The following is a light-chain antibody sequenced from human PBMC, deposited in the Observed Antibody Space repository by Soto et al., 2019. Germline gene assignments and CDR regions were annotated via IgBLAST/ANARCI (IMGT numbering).Light chain of an antibody. Sequence: QSLLTQPASVSGSPGHSITISCTGTSRDVGSYNLVSWYQQHPGKAPKLMIYEGSKRPSGVSNRFSGSKSGNTASLTISGLQAEDEADYYCCSYAGSSSYVFGTGTKVTVL. CDR2: EGS. CDR1: SRDVGSYNL. V-gene: IGLV2-23*01. J-gene: IGLJ1*01. CDR3: CSYAGSSSYV.